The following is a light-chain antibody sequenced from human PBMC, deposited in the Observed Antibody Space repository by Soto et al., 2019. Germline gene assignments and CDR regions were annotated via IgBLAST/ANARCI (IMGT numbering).Light chain of an antibody. V-gene: IGLV2-23*02. Sequence: QSALTQPASVSGSPGQSITISCTGTSSDVGSYNLISWYQQHPGKAPKLIIYEVDKWPSGVSNRFSGSKSGNTASLTISGLYAEDEADYYCCSYAGSTTFVVFGGGTKLTVL. CDR1: SSDVGSYNL. J-gene: IGLJ2*01. CDR2: EVD. CDR3: CSYAGSTTFVV.